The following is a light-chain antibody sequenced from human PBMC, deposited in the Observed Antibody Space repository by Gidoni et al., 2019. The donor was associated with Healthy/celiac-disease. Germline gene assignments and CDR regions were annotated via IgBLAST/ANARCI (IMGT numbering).Light chain of an antibody. CDR3: QQYGSSPRT. V-gene: IGKV3-20*01. CDR1: QSVSSSY. Sequence: EIVLTQSPGTLSLSPGERATLSCRASQSVSSSYLAWYPQKPGQAPRLLIYGASSRATGIPDRFSGSGSVTDFTLTISRLEPEYFAVYYCQQYGSSPRTFGQXTKVEIK. CDR2: GAS. J-gene: IGKJ1*01.